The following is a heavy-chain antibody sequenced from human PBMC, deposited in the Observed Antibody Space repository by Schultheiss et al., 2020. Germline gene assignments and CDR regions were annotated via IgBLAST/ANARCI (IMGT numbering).Heavy chain of an antibody. Sequence: WGSMRLSCAASGFTFSSYSMNWVRQAPGKGLEWVSSISSSSSYIYYADSVKGRFTISRDNAKNSLYLQMNSLRAEDTAVYYCARAHRRQLDYWGKGTLVTVSS. J-gene: IGHJ4*02. CDR2: ISSSSSYI. D-gene: IGHD6-6*01. CDR3: ARAHRRQLDY. V-gene: IGHV3-21*01. CDR1: GFTFSSYS.